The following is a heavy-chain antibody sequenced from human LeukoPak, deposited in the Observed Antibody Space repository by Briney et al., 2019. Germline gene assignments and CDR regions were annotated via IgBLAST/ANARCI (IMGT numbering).Heavy chain of an antibody. D-gene: IGHD6-13*01. V-gene: IGHV1-8*03. CDR1: GYTFTSYD. Sequence: GASVKVSCKASGYTFTSYDISWVRQATGQGLEWMGWMIPNSGNTGYAQKFQGRVTIPRNTYISTASMELSSLRSEDTAVYYCARGMAAAGTGFYYYCYYYIDVWGKGTTVTVSS. CDR2: MIPNSGNT. J-gene: IGHJ6*03. CDR3: ARGMAAAGTGFYYYCYYYIDV.